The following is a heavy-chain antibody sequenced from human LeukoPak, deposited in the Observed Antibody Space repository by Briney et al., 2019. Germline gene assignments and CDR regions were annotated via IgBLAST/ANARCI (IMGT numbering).Heavy chain of an antibody. J-gene: IGHJ5*02. Sequence: GGSLRLSCAASGFTFSSYSMNWVRQAPGKGLEWVSYISSSSSTIYYADSVKGRFTISRDNAKNSLYLQMNSLRDEDTAVYYCAKDPYYYGSGSYYNEPQVSWGQGTLVTVSS. V-gene: IGHV3-48*02. CDR3: AKDPYYYGSGSYYNEPQVS. CDR2: ISSSSSTI. D-gene: IGHD3-10*01. CDR1: GFTFSSYS.